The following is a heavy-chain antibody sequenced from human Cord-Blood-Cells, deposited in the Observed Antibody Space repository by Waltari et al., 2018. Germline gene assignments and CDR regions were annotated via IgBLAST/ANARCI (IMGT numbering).Heavy chain of an antibody. D-gene: IGHD7-27*01. V-gene: IGHV4-34*01. CDR2: INHSGST. Sequence: QVQLQQWGAGLLKPSETLSLTCAVSGGSFSGYYWRWIRQPPGKGLEWIGEINHSGSTNYNPSLKSRVTISVDTSKNQFSLKLSSVTAADTAVYYCARLLGLGMDNRYFDLWGRGTLVTVSS. J-gene: IGHJ2*01. CDR1: GGSFSGYY. CDR3: ARLLGLGMDNRYFDL.